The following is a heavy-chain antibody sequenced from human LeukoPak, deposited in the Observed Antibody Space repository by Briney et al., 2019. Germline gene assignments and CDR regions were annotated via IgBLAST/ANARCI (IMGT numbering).Heavy chain of an antibody. CDR2: IHYTGAT. D-gene: IGHD3-9*01. Sequence: PSETLSLTCAVYGGSISGYYWSWTRQPPGKGLEWVGEIHYTGATSYNPSLKSRATISIETSKNQVSLRLSSVTAADTAVYYCTRGNILSGYCFDFWGQGALVTVSS. J-gene: IGHJ4*02. CDR1: GGSISGYY. CDR3: TRGNILSGYCFDF. V-gene: IGHV4-34*01.